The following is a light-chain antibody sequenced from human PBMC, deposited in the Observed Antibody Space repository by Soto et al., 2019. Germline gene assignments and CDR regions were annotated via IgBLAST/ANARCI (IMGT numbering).Light chain of an antibody. CDR1: QDIRND. V-gene: IGKV1-6*01. CDR2: DTY. Sequence: AIQMTQSPSSLSASVGDRVTITCRASQDIRNDLGWYQQKPGKAPKVLIYDTYTLQSGVPSRFSGSRSGTAFTLTISSLQPEDIATYYCLQDNMYPLTFGGGTKVEIE. J-gene: IGKJ4*01. CDR3: LQDNMYPLT.